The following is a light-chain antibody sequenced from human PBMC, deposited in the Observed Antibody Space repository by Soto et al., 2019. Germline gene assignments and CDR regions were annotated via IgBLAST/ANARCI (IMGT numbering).Light chain of an antibody. CDR1: QSISNY. CDR3: QQSNSTPRT. J-gene: IGKJ1*01. V-gene: IGKV1-39*01. Sequence: DIQMTQSPSSLSASVGDRVTITCRASQSISNYLNWYQQKPGKAPKLLMYAASSLPSGVPSRFGGSGSGTDFTLTISSLQPEDFATYYCQQSNSTPRTFGQGTKVEIK. CDR2: AAS.